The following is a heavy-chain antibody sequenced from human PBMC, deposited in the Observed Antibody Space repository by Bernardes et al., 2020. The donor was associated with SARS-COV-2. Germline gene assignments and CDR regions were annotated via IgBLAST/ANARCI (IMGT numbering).Heavy chain of an antibody. Sequence: ASVKVSCKASGYTFTSYYMHWVRQAPGQGLEWMGIINPSGGNTNYAQKFQGRVTMTRDTSTSTVYMELSSLRSEDTAVYYCARGITMVRGVIILADNWFDPWGQGTLVTVSS. CDR2: INPSGGNT. J-gene: IGHJ5*02. CDR1: GYTFTSYY. CDR3: ARGITMVRGVIILADNWFDP. V-gene: IGHV1-46*03. D-gene: IGHD3-10*01.